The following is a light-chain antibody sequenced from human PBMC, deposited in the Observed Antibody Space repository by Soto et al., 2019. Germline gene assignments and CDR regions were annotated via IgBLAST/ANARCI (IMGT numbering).Light chain of an antibody. J-gene: IGKJ1*01. CDR2: GAS. V-gene: IGKV3-15*01. CDR3: QQHNNWPSWT. CDR1: QSVSSK. Sequence: EIVLMQAPATLSVSPGERASLSCRASQSVSSKLAWYQHQPGQAPRLLIFGASTRAPGIPARFSGSGSGTEFTLTITSLQSEDFAVYYCQQHNNWPSWTFGQGTKVDIK.